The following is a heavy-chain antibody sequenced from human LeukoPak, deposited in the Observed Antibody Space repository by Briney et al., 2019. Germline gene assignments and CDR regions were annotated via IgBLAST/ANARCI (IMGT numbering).Heavy chain of an antibody. CDR2: ISAYNGNT. CDR1: GYTFTSYG. CDR3: ARERLGYCGGDCSAYDY. V-gene: IGHV1-18*01. Sequence: ASVKVSCKASGYTFTSYGISWVRQAPGQGLEWMGWISAYNGNTNYAQKLQGRVTMTTDTSTSTAYMELRSLRSDDTAVYYCARERLGYCGGDCSAYDYWGQGTLVTVSS. D-gene: IGHD2-21*02. J-gene: IGHJ4*02.